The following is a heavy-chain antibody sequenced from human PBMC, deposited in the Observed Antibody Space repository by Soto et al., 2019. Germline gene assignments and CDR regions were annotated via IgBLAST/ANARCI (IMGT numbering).Heavy chain of an antibody. J-gene: IGHJ4*02. CDR3: AIVPLKVFGELFRFDY. CDR1: GFSFRSYG. CDR2: ISFDGSNK. D-gene: IGHD3-10*02. Sequence: PGGSMRLSCVASGFSFRSYGMHWVRQAPGKGLEWVAVISFDGSNKYYADSVKGRFTISRDNSKTTVYLQMDSLRAEDTAVYYCAIVPLKVFGELFRFDYWGQGTLVTVSS. V-gene: IGHV3-30*03.